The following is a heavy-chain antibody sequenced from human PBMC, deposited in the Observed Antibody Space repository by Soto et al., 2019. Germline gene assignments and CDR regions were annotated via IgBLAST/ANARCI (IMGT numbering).Heavy chain of an antibody. CDR2: IDPSDSYA. J-gene: IGHJ6*02. Sequence: GESLKISCKGSGYSFTSYWISWVRQMPGKGLEWMGRIDPSDSYANYSPSFQGYVTISADKSISTAYLQWSSLKASDTAMYYCATSSIAAPPRMDVWGQGTTVTVSS. CDR1: GYSFTSYW. D-gene: IGHD6-6*01. V-gene: IGHV5-10-1*01. CDR3: ATSSIAAPPRMDV.